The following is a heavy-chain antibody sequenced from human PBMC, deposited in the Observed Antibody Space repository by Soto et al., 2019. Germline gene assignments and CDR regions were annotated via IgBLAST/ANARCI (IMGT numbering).Heavy chain of an antibody. CDR1: GYSISSGYY. D-gene: IGHD3-10*01. CDR3: ARVYPPGSGH. CDR2: IYHSGST. V-gene: IGHV4-38-2*01. J-gene: IGHJ4*02. Sequence: SETLSLTCAVSGYSISSGYYWGWIRQPPGKGLEWIGSIYHSGSTYYNPSLKSRVTISVDTSKNQFSLKLSSVTAADTAVYYCARVYPPGSGHWGQGTLVTVSS.